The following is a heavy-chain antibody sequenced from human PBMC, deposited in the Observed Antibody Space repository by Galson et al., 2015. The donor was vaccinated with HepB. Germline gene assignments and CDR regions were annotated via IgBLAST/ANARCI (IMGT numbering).Heavy chain of an antibody. CDR2: MNAKSGDT. J-gene: IGHJ3*02. CDR3: ARGIQLCCPSDAFDI. D-gene: IGHD3-10*02. CDR1: GYTFTDYD. Sequence: SVKVSCKASGYTFTDYDVNWVRQATGQGLEWMGWMNAKSGDTGYAQKFQGRVTMTRDTSINTAYMELGSLTSDDTAVYYCARGIQLCCPSDAFDIWGQGTMVTVSS. V-gene: IGHV1-8*01.